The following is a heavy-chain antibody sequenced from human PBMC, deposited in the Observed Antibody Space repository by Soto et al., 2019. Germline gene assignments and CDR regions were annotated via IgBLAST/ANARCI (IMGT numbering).Heavy chain of an antibody. V-gene: IGHV4-4*07. Sequence: SETLSLTCTVSGASISGFYLSWIRKSAGKGLEWIGRIYATGTTDYNPSLKSRVMTSVDTSKKQFSLKLRSVTAADTAVYYCVRDGTKTLRDWFDPWGQGISVTVYS. J-gene: IGHJ5*02. D-gene: IGHD1-1*01. CDR1: GASISGFY. CDR3: VRDGTKTLRDWFDP. CDR2: IYATGTT.